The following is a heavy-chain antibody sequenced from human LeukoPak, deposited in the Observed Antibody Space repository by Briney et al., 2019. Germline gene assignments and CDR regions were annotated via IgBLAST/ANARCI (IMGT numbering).Heavy chain of an antibody. CDR1: GGSISSYY. CDR3: AVTRTDYFDY. V-gene: IGHV4-59*01. D-gene: IGHD2-15*01. CDR2: IYYSGST. J-gene: IGHJ4*02. Sequence: SETLSLTCTVSGGSISSYYWSWIRQPPGKGLEWIGYIYYSGSTNYNPSLKSRVTISVDTSKNQFSLKLSSVTAADTAVYYCAVTRTDYFDYWGQGTLVTVSS.